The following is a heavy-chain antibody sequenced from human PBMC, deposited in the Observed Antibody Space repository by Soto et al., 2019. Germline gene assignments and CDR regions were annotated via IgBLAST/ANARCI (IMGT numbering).Heavy chain of an antibody. J-gene: IGHJ4*02. Sequence: PSETLSLTCTVSGGSISSYYWSWIRQPPGKGLEWIGYIYYSGSTNYNPSLKSRVTISVDTSKNQFSLKLSSVTAADTAVYYCARERRISGSYYDYWGQGTLVTVSS. CDR3: ARERRISGSYYDY. V-gene: IGHV4-59*01. CDR2: IYYSGST. CDR1: GGSISSYY. D-gene: IGHD1-26*01.